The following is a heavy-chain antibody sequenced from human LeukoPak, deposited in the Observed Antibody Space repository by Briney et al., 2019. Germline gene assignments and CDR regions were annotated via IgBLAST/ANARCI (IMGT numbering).Heavy chain of an antibody. CDR1: GFIFGSYA. CDR3: AKEDYYDSRGHIKLDAFDV. J-gene: IGHJ3*01. D-gene: IGHD3-22*01. Sequence: PGGSLRLSCAVSGFIFGSYAMGWVRQAPGKGLEWVSTISGPGDNTYYADSVKGRFTISRDNSKNTLYLQMNNLRAEDTAIYYCAKEDYYDSRGHIKLDAFDVWGQGTMVTVSS. V-gene: IGHV3-23*01. CDR2: ISGPGDNT.